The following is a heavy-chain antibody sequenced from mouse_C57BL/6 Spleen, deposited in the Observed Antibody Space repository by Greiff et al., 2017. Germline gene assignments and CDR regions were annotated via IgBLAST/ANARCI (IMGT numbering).Heavy chain of an antibody. CDR1: GYAFTNYL. CDR3: ARTTVVDDAMDY. Sequence: VQLQQSGAELVRPGTSVKVSCKASGYAFTNYLIEWVKQRPGQGLEWIGVINPGSGGTNYNEKFKGKATLTADKSSSTAYMQLSSLTSEDSAVYFCARTTVVDDAMDYWGQGTSVTVAS. V-gene: IGHV1-54*01. J-gene: IGHJ4*01. D-gene: IGHD1-1*01. CDR2: INPGSGGT.